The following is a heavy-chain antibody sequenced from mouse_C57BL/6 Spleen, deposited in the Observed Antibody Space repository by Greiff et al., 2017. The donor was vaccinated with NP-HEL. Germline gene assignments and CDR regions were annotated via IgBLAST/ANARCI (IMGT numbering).Heavy chain of an antibody. J-gene: IGHJ4*01. CDR2: ISSGSSTI. Sequence: EVKLMESGGGLVKPGGSLKLSCAASGFTFSDYGMHWVRQAPETGLEWVAYISSGSSTIYYADKVKGRFTISRDNAKNTLFLQMTSLRSEDTAMYYCARNYYYAMDYWGQGTSVTVSS. CDR3: ARNYYYAMDY. V-gene: IGHV5-17*01. CDR1: GFTFSDYG.